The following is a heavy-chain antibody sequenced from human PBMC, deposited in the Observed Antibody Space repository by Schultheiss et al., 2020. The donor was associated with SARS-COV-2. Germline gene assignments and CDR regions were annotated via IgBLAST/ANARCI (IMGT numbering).Heavy chain of an antibody. CDR1: GFTVSSNY. CDR2: ISSSSSTI. V-gene: IGHV3-48*04. J-gene: IGHJ6*03. CDR3: AKGADGDPYYYYYMDV. D-gene: IGHD4-17*01. Sequence: GGSLRLSCAASGFTVSSNYMSWVRQAPGKGLEWVSYISSSSSTIYYADSVKGRFTISRDNAKNSLYLQMNSLRAEDTAVYYCAKGADGDPYYYYYMDVWGKGTTVTVSS.